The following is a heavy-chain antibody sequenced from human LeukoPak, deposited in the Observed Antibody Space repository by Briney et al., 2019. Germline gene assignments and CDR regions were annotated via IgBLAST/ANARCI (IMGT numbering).Heavy chain of an antibody. Sequence: PGGSLRLSCAASGFTFKLYWMHWVRQVPGRGPVWVSRINRDGSDTIYADSVRGRFTISRDDAKNTLYLQMNSLRAEDTAVYYCARDLRYQPVNWFDPWGQGTLVTVSS. CDR2: INRDGSDT. CDR3: ARDLRYQPVNWFDP. V-gene: IGHV3-74*01. D-gene: IGHD2-2*01. CDR1: GFTFKLYW. J-gene: IGHJ5*02.